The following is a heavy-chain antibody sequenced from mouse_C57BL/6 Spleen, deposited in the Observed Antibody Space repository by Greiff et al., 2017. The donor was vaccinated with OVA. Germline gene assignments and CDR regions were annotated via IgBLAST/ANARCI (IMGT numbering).Heavy chain of an antibody. J-gene: IGHJ4*01. D-gene: IGHD3-2*02. CDR3: AAQAPDYAIPY. CDR1: GYTFTSYW. V-gene: IGHV1-61*01. CDR2: IYPSDSET. Sequence: QVQLQQPGAELVRPGSSVKLSCKASGYTFTSYWMDWVKQRPGQGLEWIGNIYPSDSETHYNQKFKDKATLTVEKSSSTAYMQLSSLTSEDSAVSYCAAQAPDYAIPYWGPGPSVTVSS.